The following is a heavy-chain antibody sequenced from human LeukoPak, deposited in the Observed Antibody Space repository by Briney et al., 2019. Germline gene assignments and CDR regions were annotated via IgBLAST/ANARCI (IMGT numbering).Heavy chain of an antibody. CDR2: VDNSGST. CDR3: ARERYRYYDSKGEGMDV. J-gene: IGHJ6*02. D-gene: IGHD3-22*01. Sequence: SETLSPTCTVSGGSISSYYWSWIRQPPGKGLEWIGYVDNSGSTNYNPSLKSRVTISVDTSKNQFSLKLSSVTAADTAVYYCARERYRYYDSKGEGMDVWGQGTTVTVSS. CDR1: GGSISSYY. V-gene: IGHV4-59*01.